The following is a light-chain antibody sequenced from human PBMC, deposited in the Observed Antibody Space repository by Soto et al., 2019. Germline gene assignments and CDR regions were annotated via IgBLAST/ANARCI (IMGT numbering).Light chain of an antibody. CDR2: DAS. CDR3: QQLSDWPIT. V-gene: IGKV3-11*01. Sequence: EIVLTQSPASLSLSPGEGATLSCRASQSVSTYLAWFQQKFGQPPRLLIYDASKRATGIPARFSGSGSGTDFTLTINSMDPDDFAVYYCQQLSDWPITFGQGTRLEI. J-gene: IGKJ5*01. CDR1: QSVSTY.